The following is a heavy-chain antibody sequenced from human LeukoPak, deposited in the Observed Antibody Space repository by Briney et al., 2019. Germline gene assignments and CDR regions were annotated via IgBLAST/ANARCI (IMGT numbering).Heavy chain of an antibody. Sequence: PGGSLRLSCAASGFTFDDYAMHWVRHAPGKGLEWVSGINSGGTVTNYADSVKGRFTISRDNSKNTLYLQMNSLRAEDTAVYYCAKDGIAVAGTEDSKRLFRPAYYFDYWGQGTLVTVSS. CDR2: INSGGTVT. J-gene: IGHJ4*02. V-gene: IGHV3-23*03. D-gene: IGHD6-19*01. CDR3: AKDGIAVAGTEDSKRLFRPAYYFDY. CDR1: GFTFDDYA.